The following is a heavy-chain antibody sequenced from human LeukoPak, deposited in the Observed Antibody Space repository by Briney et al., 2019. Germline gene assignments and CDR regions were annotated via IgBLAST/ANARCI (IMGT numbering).Heavy chain of an antibody. J-gene: IGHJ4*02. CDR2: IIPIFGTA. V-gene: IGHV1-69*05. D-gene: IGHD5-18*01. CDR3: ARDRYSYGYDY. Sequence: EASVKVSCKASGGTFSSYAISWVRQAPGQELEWMGRIIPIFGTANYAQKFQGRVTITTDESTSTAYMELSSLRSEDTAVYYCARDRYSYGYDYWGQGTLVTVSS. CDR1: GGTFSSYA.